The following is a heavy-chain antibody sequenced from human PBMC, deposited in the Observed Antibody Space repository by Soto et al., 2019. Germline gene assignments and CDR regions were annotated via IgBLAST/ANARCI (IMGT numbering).Heavy chain of an antibody. CDR3: AKDVCTYSSGSCYFDY. CDR2: ISGSGGNT. V-gene: IGHV3-23*01. CDR1: GFTISSYA. Sequence: PVGSLRLSCAASGFTISSYAMSWVRQAPGKGLEWVSTISGSGGNTYYADSVKGRFTISRDNSKNTLSLQMNSLRAEDTAVYYCAKDVCTYSSGSCYFDYWGQGTLVTVSS. D-gene: IGHD6-25*01. J-gene: IGHJ4*02.